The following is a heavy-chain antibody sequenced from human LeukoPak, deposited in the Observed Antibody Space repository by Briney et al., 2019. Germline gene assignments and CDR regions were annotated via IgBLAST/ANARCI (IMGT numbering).Heavy chain of an antibody. CDR3: ARQYQLLYPDY. CDR1: GYSINSDYY. D-gene: IGHD2-2*02. V-gene: IGHV4-38-2*01. J-gene: IGHJ4*02. CDR2: IYHSGST. Sequence: SETLSLTCAVSGYSINSDYYWGWIRPPPGKGPEWIGSIYHSGSTYYNPSPKSRVTISVDTSTNQFSLKLNSVTAADTAVCYCARQYQLLYPDYWGQGTQVTVSS.